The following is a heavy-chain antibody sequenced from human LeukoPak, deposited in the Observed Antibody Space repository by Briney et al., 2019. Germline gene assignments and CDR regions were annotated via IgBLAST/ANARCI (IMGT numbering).Heavy chain of an antibody. CDR1: GGSISRSSYY. V-gene: IGHV4-39*01. D-gene: IGHD4-17*01. CDR3: ARQHWYGDYPPYYFDY. Sequence: PSETLSLTCTVSGGSISRSSYYWGWIRQPPGKGLEWIGSIYYSGNTYYNPSLKSRVTISVDTSKNQFSLKLSSVTAADTAVYYCARQHWYGDYPPYYFDYWGQGTLVTVSS. J-gene: IGHJ4*02. CDR2: IYYSGNT.